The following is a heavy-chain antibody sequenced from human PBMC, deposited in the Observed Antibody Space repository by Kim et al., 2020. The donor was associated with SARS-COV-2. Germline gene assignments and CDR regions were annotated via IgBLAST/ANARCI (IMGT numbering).Heavy chain of an antibody. CDR2: ISAYNGNT. Sequence: ASVKVSCKASGYTFTSYGISWVRQAPGQGLEWMGWISAYNGNTNYAQKLQGRVTMTTDTSTSTAYMELRSLRSDDTAVYYCARDEGYSSSFRSPAFDIWGQGTMVTVSS. CDR1: GYTFTSYG. V-gene: IGHV1-18*01. J-gene: IGHJ3*02. CDR3: ARDEGYSSSFRSPAFDI. D-gene: IGHD6-6*01.